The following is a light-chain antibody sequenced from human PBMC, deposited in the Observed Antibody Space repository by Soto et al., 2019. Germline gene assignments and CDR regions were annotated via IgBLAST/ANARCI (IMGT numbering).Light chain of an antibody. J-gene: IGLJ2*01. V-gene: IGLV1-47*02. CDR2: SNN. CDR3: AAWDDSLSANVV. CDR1: SSNIGSNY. Sequence: QSVLTQPPSASGTPGQRVTISCSGSSSNIGSNYVYWYQQLPGTAPKLLIYSNNQRPSGVPDRFSGSKSGTSASLAISGLRSEDEADYYCAAWDDSLSANVVFGGGNKVTVL.